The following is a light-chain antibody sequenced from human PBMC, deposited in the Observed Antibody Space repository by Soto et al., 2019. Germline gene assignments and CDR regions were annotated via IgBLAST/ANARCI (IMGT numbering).Light chain of an antibody. CDR2: EVS. CDR3: SSYTRSDTRV. V-gene: IGLV2-14*01. CDR1: SSNIGGYNY. J-gene: IGLJ2*01. Sequence: QSALTQPASVSGSPGQSITISCTGTSSNIGGYNYVSWYQQHPGKAPKLIIFEVSSRPSEVSNRFSASKSGNTASLTSSGLQAEDEADYYCSSYTRSDTRVFGGGTQQTVL.